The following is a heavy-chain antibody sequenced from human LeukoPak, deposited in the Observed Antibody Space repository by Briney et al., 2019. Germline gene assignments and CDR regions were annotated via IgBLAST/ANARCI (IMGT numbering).Heavy chain of an antibody. D-gene: IGHD6-13*01. J-gene: IGHJ4*02. CDR3: ASIPGSLGY. V-gene: IGHV3-23*01. CDR2: ISSTGSGT. Sequence: GGSLRLSCAASGFTFSSSSMAWFRQAPGAGLEWVSSISSTGSGTYYTDSVKGRFTVSRDNSKNTLYLQMNSLRAEDTAVYYCASIPGSLGYWGQGTLVTVSS. CDR1: GFTFSSSS.